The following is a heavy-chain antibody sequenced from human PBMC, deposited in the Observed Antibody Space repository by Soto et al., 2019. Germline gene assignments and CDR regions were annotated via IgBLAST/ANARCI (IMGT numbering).Heavy chain of an antibody. D-gene: IGHD6-13*01. V-gene: IGHV1-8*01. CDR1: GYTFSSYD. Sequence: QVQLVQSGAEVKKPGASVKVSCKASGYTFSSYDIHWVRQATGQGLEWMGWMNPNSGNTGYGQKFQGRVTMTRNTSISTAYMELSGLTSEDTAVYYCARAGSSWYGWYFDLWGRGTLVTVSS. J-gene: IGHJ2*01. CDR3: ARAGSSWYGWYFDL. CDR2: MNPNSGNT.